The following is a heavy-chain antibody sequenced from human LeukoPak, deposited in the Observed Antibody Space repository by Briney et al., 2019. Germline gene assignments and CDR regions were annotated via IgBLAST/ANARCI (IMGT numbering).Heavy chain of an antibody. CDR1: GFSVSSNY. D-gene: IGHD2-21*01. CDR3: ARDYYYGDDRRPVRVDY. CDR2: LYRVGTT. V-gene: IGHV3-66*01. Sequence: GGSLRLSCVASGFSVSSNYMSWVRQAPGKGPEWLSVLYRVGTTYYAGSVKGRFTISSDDSKNTLYLQMNSLRAEDTAVYYCARDYYYGDDRRPVRVDYWGQGTLVTVSS. J-gene: IGHJ4*02.